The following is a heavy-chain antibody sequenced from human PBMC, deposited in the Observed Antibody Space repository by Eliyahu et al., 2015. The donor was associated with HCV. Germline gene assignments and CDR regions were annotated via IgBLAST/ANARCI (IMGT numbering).Heavy chain of an antibody. Sequence: QVQLQQWGAGLLKPSETLSLTCAVYGGXFSGYYWXWIRQPPGKGLGXIGESXHSGSTNYNPSLKSRVTISVDTSKNQFSLKLSSVTAADTAVYYCARGSFGGYSSSWYYDYWGQGTLVTVSS. CDR3: ARGSFGGYSSSWYYDY. D-gene: IGHD6-13*01. J-gene: IGHJ4*02. CDR1: GGXFSGYY. V-gene: IGHV4-34*01. CDR2: SXHSGST.